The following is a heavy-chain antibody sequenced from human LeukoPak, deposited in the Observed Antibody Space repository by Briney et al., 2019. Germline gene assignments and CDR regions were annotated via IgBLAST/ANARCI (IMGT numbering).Heavy chain of an antibody. V-gene: IGHV3-33*01. Sequence: PGGSLRLSCAASGFTFSSYGMHWVRQAPGKGLEWVAVIWYDGSNKYYADSVKGRFTISRDNSKNTLYLQMNSLRAEDTAVYYCVRDGGVSGYDLLDYWGQGTLVTVSS. D-gene: IGHD5-12*01. CDR1: GFTFSSYG. J-gene: IGHJ4*02. CDR2: IWYDGSNK. CDR3: VRDGGVSGYDLLDY.